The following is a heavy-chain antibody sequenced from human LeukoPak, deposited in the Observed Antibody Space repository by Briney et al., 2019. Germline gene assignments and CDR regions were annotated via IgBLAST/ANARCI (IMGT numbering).Heavy chain of an antibody. V-gene: IGHV3-23*01. CDR1: GFTFSSSA. Sequence: GGSLRLSCAASGFTFSSSAMSWVRQAPGKGLEWVSGISGSGGRTYYADSVKGRFTISRDNSKNTLYLQMNSLRTDDTALYYCAKAGSGTYSLVDYWGHGTLVTVSS. J-gene: IGHJ4*01. D-gene: IGHD1-26*01. CDR2: ISGSGGRT. CDR3: AKAGSGTYSLVDY.